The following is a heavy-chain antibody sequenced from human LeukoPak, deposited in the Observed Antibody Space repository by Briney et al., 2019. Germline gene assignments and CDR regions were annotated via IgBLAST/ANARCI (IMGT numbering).Heavy chain of an antibody. V-gene: IGHV3-30*02. CDR1: GFTFSSYG. CDR2: IRYDGSNK. J-gene: IGHJ6*03. D-gene: IGHD1-26*01. Sequence: GGSLRLSCAASGFTFSSYGMHWVRQAPGKGLEWVAFIRYDGSNKYYADSVKGRFTISRDNSKNTLYLQMNSLRAEDTAVYYCAKDGATPDYYYYMDVWGKGTTVTVSS. CDR3: AKDGATPDYYYYMDV.